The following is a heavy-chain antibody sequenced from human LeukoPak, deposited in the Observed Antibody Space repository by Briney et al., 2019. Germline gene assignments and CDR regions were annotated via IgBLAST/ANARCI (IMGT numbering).Heavy chain of an antibody. CDR3: AKFQLPYDSSGAIGY. Sequence: GGSLRLSCAASGFTFSSYAMSWVRQAPGKGLEWVSAISGSGGSTYYADSVKGRFTISRDNSKNTLYLQMNSLRAEDTAVYYCAKFQLPYDSSGAIGYWGQGTLVTVSS. CDR1: GFTFSSYA. V-gene: IGHV3-23*01. D-gene: IGHD3-22*01. CDR2: ISGSGGST. J-gene: IGHJ4*02.